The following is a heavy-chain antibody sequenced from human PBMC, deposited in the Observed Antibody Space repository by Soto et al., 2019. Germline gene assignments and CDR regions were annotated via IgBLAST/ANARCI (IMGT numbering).Heavy chain of an antibody. CDR2: FDPEDGET. CDR1: GYTLTELS. D-gene: IGHD3-22*01. Sequence: GASVKVSCKVSGYTLTELSMHWVRQAPGKGLEWMGGFDPEDGETIYAQKFQGRVTMTEDTSTDTAYMELSSLRSEDTAVYYCATDLRRITMIVVVPKGLDGMDVWGQGTTVTVS. V-gene: IGHV1-24*01. J-gene: IGHJ6*02. CDR3: ATDLRRITMIVVVPKGLDGMDV.